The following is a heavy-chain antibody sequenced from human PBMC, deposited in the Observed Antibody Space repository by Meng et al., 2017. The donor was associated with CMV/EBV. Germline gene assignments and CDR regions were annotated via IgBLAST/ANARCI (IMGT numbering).Heavy chain of an antibody. CDR1: GFTFSSYW. CDR2: IKQDGSEK. CDR3: ARDRNNWTLFRYSYYGMDV. V-gene: IGHV3-7*01. J-gene: IGHJ6*02. Sequence: GESLMIPCAASGFTFSSYWMSWVRQAPGKGLEWVANIKQDGSEKYYVDSVKGRFHISRDNAKNSLYLQMNSLRAEDTAVYYCARDRNNWTLFRYSYYGMDVGGQGTTVTVSS. D-gene: IGHD1-1*01.